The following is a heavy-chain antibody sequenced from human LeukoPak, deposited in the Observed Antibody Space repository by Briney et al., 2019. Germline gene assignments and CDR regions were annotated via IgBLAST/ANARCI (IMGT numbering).Heavy chain of an antibody. Sequence: PSETLSLTCAVYGESFSEYYWSWIRQPPGKGLEWIGEINDAGSTNYNPSLKSRVTISVDTSKNRFSLKLTSVTAADTAVYYCARGRSLTGVLTPDDGGQGTLVTVSS. CDR2: INDAGST. J-gene: IGHJ4*02. V-gene: IGHV4-34*01. CDR1: GESFSEYY. CDR3: ARGRSLTGVLTPDD. D-gene: IGHD3-9*01.